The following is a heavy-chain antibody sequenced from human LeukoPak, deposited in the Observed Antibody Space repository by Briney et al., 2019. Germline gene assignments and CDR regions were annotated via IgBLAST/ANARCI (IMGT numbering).Heavy chain of an antibody. V-gene: IGHV3-48*03. D-gene: IGHD2-15*01. J-gene: IGHJ4*02. CDR3: ARVGYCSGGSCYLSLKSWAFDY. CDR2: ISSSGSTI. Sequence: GGALRLSCAASGFTFSSYEMNWVRQAPGKGLEWVSYISSSGSTIYYADSVKGRFTIPRDNAKNSLYLQMNSLRAEDTAVYYCARVGYCSGGSCYLSLKSWAFDYWGQGTLVTVSS. CDR1: GFTFSSYE.